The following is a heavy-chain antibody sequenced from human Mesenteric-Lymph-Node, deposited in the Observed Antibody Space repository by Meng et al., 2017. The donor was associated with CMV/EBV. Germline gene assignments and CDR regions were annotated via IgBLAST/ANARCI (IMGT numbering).Heavy chain of an antibody. CDR1: GFTFSSYA. V-gene: IGHV3-23*01. CDR3: ARSYYDSSGYPYFDY. Sequence: GESLKISCAASGFTFSSYAMSWVRQAPGKGLEWVSAISGSGGSTYYADSVKGRFTISRDNSKNTLYLQMNSLRAEDTAVYYCARSYYDSSGYPYFDYWGQGTLVTVSS. J-gene: IGHJ4*02. D-gene: IGHD3-22*01. CDR2: ISGSGGST.